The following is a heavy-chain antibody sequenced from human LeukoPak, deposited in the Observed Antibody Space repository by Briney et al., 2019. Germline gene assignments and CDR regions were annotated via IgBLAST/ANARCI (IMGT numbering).Heavy chain of an antibody. CDR3: ARGSPTEGGYHDY. V-gene: IGHV4-39*01. D-gene: IGHD3-22*01. J-gene: IGHJ4*02. Sequence: ASETLSLTCSVSGASISTNNYYWGWIRQPPGKGLEWIGSIYSGGYTYYNPSLKSRLTISVDTSKNQFSLKLSSVTAADTAVYYCARGSPTEGGYHDYWGQGTLVTVSS. CDR1: GASISTNNYY. CDR2: IYSGGYT.